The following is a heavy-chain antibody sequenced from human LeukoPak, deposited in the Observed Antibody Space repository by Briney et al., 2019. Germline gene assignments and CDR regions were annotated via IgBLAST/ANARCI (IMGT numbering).Heavy chain of an antibody. CDR1: GGSINSGGYS. J-gene: IGHJ2*01. Sequence: KTSETLSLTCAVSGGSINSGGYSWSWIRQPPGKGLEWIGYIYHSGNTYYNPSLKSRITISIDRSKNQFSLKLSSVTAADTAVYYCARGDYSSSSDWYFDLWGRGTLVTVSS. D-gene: IGHD6-6*01. V-gene: IGHV4-30-2*01. CDR3: ARGDYSSSSDWYFDL. CDR2: IYHSGNT.